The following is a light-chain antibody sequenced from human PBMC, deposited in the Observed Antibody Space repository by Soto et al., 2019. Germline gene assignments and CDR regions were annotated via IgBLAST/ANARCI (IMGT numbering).Light chain of an antibody. J-gene: IGKJ1*01. CDR2: KAS. Sequence: DIQMTQSPSTLSASVGDRVTITCRASQSIDTWLAWHQQKPGQVPKLLISKASSLESGVPSRFSGSGSGTEFTLTIGSLHPDDLATYYCQQYNVYPLTFGQGTKVDIK. CDR1: QSIDTW. V-gene: IGKV1-5*03. CDR3: QQYNVYPLT.